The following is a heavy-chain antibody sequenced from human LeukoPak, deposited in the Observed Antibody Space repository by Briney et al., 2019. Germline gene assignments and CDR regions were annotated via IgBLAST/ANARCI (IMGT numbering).Heavy chain of an antibody. CDR3: ARREYD. CDR2: INLDGSEK. Sequence: TGGSLRLSCAASEFTFRNHWMSWVRQAPGKGLEWVAYINLDGSEKSYVDSVKGRFTISRDNDKNSLYLQMNSLRAEDTAVYYCARREYDWGQGTLVTVSS. J-gene: IGHJ4*02. D-gene: IGHD2/OR15-2a*01. V-gene: IGHV3-7*01. CDR1: EFTFRNHW.